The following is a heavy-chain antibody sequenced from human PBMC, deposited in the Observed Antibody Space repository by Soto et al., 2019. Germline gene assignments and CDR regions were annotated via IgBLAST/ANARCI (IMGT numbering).Heavy chain of an antibody. V-gene: IGHV6-1*01. CDR1: GDSVSSNSAA. Sequence: SQTLSLTCAISGDSVSSNSAAWNWIRQSPSRGLEWLGRTYYRSKWYNDYAVSVKSRITINPDTSENQFSLQLNSVTPEDTAVYYCARGDMVRGVITYNWFDPWGQGTLVTVSS. CDR3: ARGDMVRGVITYNWFDP. J-gene: IGHJ5*02. CDR2: TYYRSKWYN. D-gene: IGHD3-10*01.